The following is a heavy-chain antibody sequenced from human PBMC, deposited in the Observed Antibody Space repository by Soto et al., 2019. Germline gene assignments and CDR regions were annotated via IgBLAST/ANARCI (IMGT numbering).Heavy chain of an antibody. D-gene: IGHD3-22*01. CDR3: AHPRWFDGSGFSHCDY. Sequence: QITLRESGPTLVKPTQTLTLTCTFSGFSLNTRGVGVGWIRQPPGKALEWLALIYWDDDSRYSPSLKNRLTLTRDTPRNQVVLKMSHTLSLDTATYSCAHPRWFDGSGFSHCDYWGQGIVVTVSS. CDR2: IYWDDDS. J-gene: IGHJ4*02. V-gene: IGHV2-5*02. CDR1: GFSLNTRGVG.